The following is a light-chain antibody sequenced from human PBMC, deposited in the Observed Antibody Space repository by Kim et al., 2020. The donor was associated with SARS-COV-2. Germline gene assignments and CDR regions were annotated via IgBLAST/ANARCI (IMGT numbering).Light chain of an antibody. CDR3: SSYTATNTWV. Sequence: QSALTQPASVSGSPGQSITISCTGTSSDIGGYNYVSWYQQHPGKAPKLIIYDVSKRPSGVSNRFSGSKSGNMASLTISGLQAEDEADYYCSSYTATNTWVFGGGTQLTVL. V-gene: IGLV2-14*01. CDR2: DVS. CDR1: SSDIGGYNY. J-gene: IGLJ3*02.